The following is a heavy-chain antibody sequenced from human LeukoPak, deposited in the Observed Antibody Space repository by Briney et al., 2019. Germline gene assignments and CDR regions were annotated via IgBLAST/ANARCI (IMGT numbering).Heavy chain of an antibody. J-gene: IGHJ4*02. CDR2: ISGSGGST. Sequence: GGSLRLSCAASGFTFSSYAMSWVRQAPGKGLEWVSAISGSGGSTYYADSVKGRFTISRDNSKNTLYLQMNSLRAEDTAVYYCAKDQQVRYFDWLFPTRDLWLDYWGQGTLVTVSS. CDR1: GFTFSSYA. V-gene: IGHV3-23*01. CDR3: AKDQQVRYFDWLFPTRDLWLDY. D-gene: IGHD3-9*01.